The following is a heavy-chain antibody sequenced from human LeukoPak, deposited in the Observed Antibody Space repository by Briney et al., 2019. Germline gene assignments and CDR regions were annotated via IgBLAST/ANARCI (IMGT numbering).Heavy chain of an antibody. J-gene: IGHJ4*02. CDR1: GYSFTSYW. CDR3: ARGGIPTGNTDFDH. Sequence: GEPLKISCKTSGYSFTSYWIGWVRQMPGKGLEWMGIIYPGDSDTRYSPSFQGQVTISADKSITTAYLQWSSLQASDTAMYYCARGGIPTGNTDFDHWGQGTLVTVSS. CDR2: IYPGDSDT. V-gene: IGHV5-51*01. D-gene: IGHD1-7*01.